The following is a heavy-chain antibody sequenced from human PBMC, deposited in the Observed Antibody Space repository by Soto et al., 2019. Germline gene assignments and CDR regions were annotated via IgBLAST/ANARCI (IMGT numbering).Heavy chain of an antibody. D-gene: IGHD1-7*01. CDR1: GFTFSRYA. J-gene: IGHJ4*02. Sequence: GGSLRLSCVGTGFTFSRYAMSWVRQAPGRGPEWVSAIGGDGSTCYADSVRGRFTISRDNSKNTVYVQMNSLRAEDTAIYCCARDRNYPRGQFDHCGQGSLVTVSS. V-gene: IGHV3-23*01. CDR3: ARDRNYPRGQFDH. CDR2: IGGDGST.